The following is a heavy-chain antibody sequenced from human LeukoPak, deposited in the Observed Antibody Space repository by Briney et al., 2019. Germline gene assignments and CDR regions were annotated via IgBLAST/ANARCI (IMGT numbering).Heavy chain of an antibody. V-gene: IGHV4-4*02. Sequence: SGTLSLTCAVSGGSISSSNWWSWVRQPPGKGLEWIGEIYHSGSTNYNPSLKSRVTISVDKSKNQFSLKLSSVTAADTAVYYCARAREFSSSSGRAYYFDYWGQGNLVTVSA. CDR3: ARAREFSSSSGRAYYFDY. CDR1: GGSISSSNW. CDR2: IYHSGST. D-gene: IGHD6-6*01. J-gene: IGHJ4*02.